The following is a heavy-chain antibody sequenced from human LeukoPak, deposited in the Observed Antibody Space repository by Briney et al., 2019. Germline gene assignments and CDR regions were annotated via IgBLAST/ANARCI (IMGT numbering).Heavy chain of an antibody. V-gene: IGHV3-33*03. CDR1: GFTFSSYG. D-gene: IGHD6-6*01. CDR3: AKIEGSSSYYFDY. J-gene: IGHJ4*02. CDR2: IWYDGSNK. Sequence: GGSLRLSCAASGFTFSSYGMHWVRQAPGKGLEWVAVIWYDGSNKYYADSVKGRFTISRDNSKNTLYLQMSSLRTEDTAVYYCAKIEGSSSYYFDYWGQGTLVTVSS.